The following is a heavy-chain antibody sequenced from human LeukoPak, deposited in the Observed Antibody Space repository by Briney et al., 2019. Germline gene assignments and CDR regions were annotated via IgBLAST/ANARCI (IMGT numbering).Heavy chain of an antibody. Sequence: SETLSLTCAVYGGSFSGYYWSWIRQPPGKGLEWIGEINHSGSTNYNPSLKSRVTISVDTSKNQFSLKLSSVTAADTAVYYCTRDTRVPTGPKRPGYFDYWGQGTLVTVSS. CDR2: INHSGST. V-gene: IGHV4-34*01. CDR3: TRDTRVPTGPKRPGYFDY. J-gene: IGHJ4*02. D-gene: IGHD6-25*01. CDR1: GGSFSGYY.